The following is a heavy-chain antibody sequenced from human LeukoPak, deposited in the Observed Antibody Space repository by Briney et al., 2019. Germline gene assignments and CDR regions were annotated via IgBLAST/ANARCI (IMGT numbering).Heavy chain of an antibody. V-gene: IGHV4-34*01. Sequence: PSETLSLTCAVYGGSFSGYYWSWIRQPPGKGLEWIGEINHSGSTNYNPSLKSRVTISVDTSKNQFSLKLSSVTAADTAVYYCAAKYYDFWSGYNGFDYWGRGTLVTVSS. D-gene: IGHD3-3*01. CDR1: GGSFSGYY. J-gene: IGHJ4*02. CDR2: INHSGST. CDR3: AAKYYDFWSGYNGFDY.